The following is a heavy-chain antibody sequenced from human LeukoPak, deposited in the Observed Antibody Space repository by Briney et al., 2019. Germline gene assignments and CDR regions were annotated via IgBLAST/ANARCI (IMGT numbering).Heavy chain of an antibody. CDR1: GFTLSSYD. CDR2: ITTSGDR. V-gene: IGHV3-13*01. CDR3: AREACNGNSCYLLDY. Sequence: GGSLRLSCAASGFTLSSYDMHWVRHATGKGLEWVSTITTSGDRYYPGSVKGRFTISRENAKNSLYLQMNSLRAGDTAMYYCAREACNGNSCYLLDYWGQGTLVTVSS. D-gene: IGHD2-15*01. J-gene: IGHJ4*02.